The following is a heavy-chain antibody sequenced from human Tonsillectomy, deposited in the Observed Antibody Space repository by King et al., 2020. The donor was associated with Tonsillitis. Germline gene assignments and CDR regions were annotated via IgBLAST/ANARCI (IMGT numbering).Heavy chain of an antibody. J-gene: IGHJ6*02. CDR2: IYASGSA. D-gene: IGHD3/OR15-3a*01. CDR1: CGSINSGSVVYS. CDR3: ARDRGLVTPYYYGLDV. Sequence: LQLQESGSGLVKPSQTLSLTCDVSCGSINSGSVVYSWTWIRQPPGKGLEFLGYIYASGSAYYNPSLKRRVTISVERSKNTFSLRLTSVTAAHTAVYYCARDRGLVTPYYYGLDVWGQGTTVIVSS. V-gene: IGHV4-30-2*01.